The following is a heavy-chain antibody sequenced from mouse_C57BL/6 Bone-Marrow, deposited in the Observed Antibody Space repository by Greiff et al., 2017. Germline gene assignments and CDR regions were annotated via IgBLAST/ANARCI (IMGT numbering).Heavy chain of an antibody. V-gene: IGHV1-36*01. CDR3: ARSDYYGSSFLWYFDV. J-gene: IGHJ1*03. D-gene: IGHD1-1*01. Sequence: EMQLQQSGPVLVKPGPSVKLSCKASGFTFTDYYMHWVKQSPGKSLEWIGLVYPYNGGTSYNQKFKGKATLTVDTSSSTAYMQLSSLTSEDSAVYYCARSDYYGSSFLWYFDVWGTGTTVTVSS. CDR1: GFTFTDYY. CDR2: VYPYNGGT.